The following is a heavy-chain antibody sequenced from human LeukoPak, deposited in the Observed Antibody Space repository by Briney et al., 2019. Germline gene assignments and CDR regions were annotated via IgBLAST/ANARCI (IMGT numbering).Heavy chain of an antibody. CDR2: IYYSGFT. V-gene: IGHV4-59*01. J-gene: IGHJ4*02. CDR3: ARAVISFAGLIAKGFDS. CDR1: GVSFCTYY. D-gene: IGHD3-16*02. Sequence: SETLSLTCTVSGVSFCTYYWSWVRQPPGKGLEWIGYIYYSGFTDYNPSLKSRVTMSVDTSKNQFSLKLSSVTAADTAVYYCARAVISFAGLIAKGFDSWGQGTLVTISP.